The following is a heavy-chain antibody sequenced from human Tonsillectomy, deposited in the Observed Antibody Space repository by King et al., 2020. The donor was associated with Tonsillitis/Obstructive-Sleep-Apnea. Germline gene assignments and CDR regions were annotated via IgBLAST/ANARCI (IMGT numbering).Heavy chain of an antibody. D-gene: IGHD2-15*01. Sequence: VQLQQWGAGLLKPSETLSLTCAVYGGSFSGYYWSWIRQPPGKGLEWIGEINHSGSTNYNPSLKSRVTISVDTSKNQFSLKLSSVTAADTAVYYCARGLASDTAFDPWGQGTLVTVSS. J-gene: IGHJ5*02. CDR3: ARGLASDTAFDP. CDR1: GGSFSGYY. V-gene: IGHV4-34*01. CDR2: INHSGST.